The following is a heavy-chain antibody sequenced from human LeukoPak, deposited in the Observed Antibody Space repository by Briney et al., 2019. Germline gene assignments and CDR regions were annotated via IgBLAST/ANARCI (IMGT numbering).Heavy chain of an antibody. Sequence: SQTLSLTCAISGDRVSSNSVTWNWIRQSPSRGLEWLGRTYYRSTWYNDYAVSVRGRTTVNPDTSKNQFSLHLNSVTPEDTAVYYCARRLTQYDCFDPWGQGILVTVSS. D-gene: IGHD2-2*01. V-gene: IGHV6-1*01. CDR2: TYYRSTWYN. CDR1: GDRVSSNSVT. J-gene: IGHJ5*02. CDR3: ARRLTQYDCFDP.